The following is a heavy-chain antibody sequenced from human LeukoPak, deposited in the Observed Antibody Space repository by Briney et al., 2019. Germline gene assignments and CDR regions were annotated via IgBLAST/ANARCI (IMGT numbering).Heavy chain of an antibody. D-gene: IGHD6-6*01. J-gene: IGHJ4*02. CDR2: ISYDGSNK. V-gene: IGHV3-30-3*01. Sequence: PGGSLRLSCAASGFTFSSYAMHWVRQAPGKGLEWVAVISYDGSNKYYADSVKGRFTISRDNSKNTLYLQMNSLRAEDTAVYYCARDARLFGRPTEIAARPFGAPDYWGQGTLVTVSS. CDR1: GFTFSSYA. CDR3: ARDARLFGRPTEIAARPFGAPDY.